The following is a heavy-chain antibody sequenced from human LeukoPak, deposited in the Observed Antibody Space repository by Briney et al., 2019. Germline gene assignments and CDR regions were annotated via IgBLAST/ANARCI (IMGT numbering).Heavy chain of an antibody. CDR2: INPNSGGT. CDR3: AREDYYDSSSPDAYHISDY. V-gene: IGHV1-2*02. D-gene: IGHD3-22*01. J-gene: IGHJ4*02. Sequence: ASVKVSCKASGYTFTGYYMHWVRQAPGQGLEWMGWINPNSGGTNYAQKFQGRVTMTRDTSISTAYMELSRLRSDDTAVYYCAREDYYDSSSPDAYHISDYWGQGTLVTVSS. CDR1: GYTFTGYY.